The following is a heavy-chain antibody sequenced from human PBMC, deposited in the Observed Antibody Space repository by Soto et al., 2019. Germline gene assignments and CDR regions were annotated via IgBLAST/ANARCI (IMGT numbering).Heavy chain of an antibody. CDR2: IYPGNSDT. CDR1: GYSFTSYW. Sequence: EVQLVQSGTEVKKPGESLKISCKASGYSFTSYWIGWVRQMPGKGLEWMGIIYPGNSDTRYSPSFQGQVTISADKSISTAYLQWSSLKASDTAIYYCARHMLPRYDFWGACDYWGQGTRVTVSS. CDR3: ARHMLPRYDFWGACDY. D-gene: IGHD3-3*01. J-gene: IGHJ4*02. V-gene: IGHV5-51*01.